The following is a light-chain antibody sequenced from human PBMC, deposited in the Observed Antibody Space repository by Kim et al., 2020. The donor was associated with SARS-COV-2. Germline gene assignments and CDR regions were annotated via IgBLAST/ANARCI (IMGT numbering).Light chain of an antibody. Sequence: APVQLTCPLSSGHSSYAIAWHQQQPEKGPRYLMKLNSDGSHSKGDGIPDRFSGSSSGAERYLTISSLQSEDEADYYCQTWDTGIRVFGGGTQLTVL. CDR3: QTWDTGIRV. J-gene: IGLJ2*01. CDR2: LNSDGSH. CDR1: SGHSSYA. V-gene: IGLV4-69*01.